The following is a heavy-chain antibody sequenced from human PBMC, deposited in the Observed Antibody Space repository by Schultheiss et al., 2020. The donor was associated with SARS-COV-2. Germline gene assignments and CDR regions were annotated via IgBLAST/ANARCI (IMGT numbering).Heavy chain of an antibody. CDR1: GYTFTSYA. CDR2: INPKSGGT. V-gene: IGHV1-2*02. Sequence: ASVKVSCKASGYTFTSYAMHWVRQAPGQRLEWMGWINPKSGGTKFAQKFQGRVTMTRDTSISTAHMELNSLRSDDTAVYYCARSPGYNWNDVRWLDPWGQGTLVTVSS. D-gene: IGHD1-1*01. J-gene: IGHJ5*02. CDR3: ARSPGYNWNDVRWLDP.